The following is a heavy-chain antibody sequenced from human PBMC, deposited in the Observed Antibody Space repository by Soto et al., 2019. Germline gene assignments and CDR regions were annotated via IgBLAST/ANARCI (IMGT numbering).Heavy chain of an antibody. Sequence: GGPLRLSCAASGFTFSSYAMSWVRQAPGKGLVWVSAISGSGGSTYYADSVKGRFTISRDNSKNTLYLQMNSLRAEDTAVYYCAKDLMYYXFWSGYYFEWGYFDYWGQGTLVTVS. CDR2: ISGSGGST. CDR1: GFTFSSYA. V-gene: IGHV3-23*01. CDR3: AKDLMYYXFWSGYYFEWGYFDY. D-gene: IGHD3-3*01. J-gene: IGHJ4*02.